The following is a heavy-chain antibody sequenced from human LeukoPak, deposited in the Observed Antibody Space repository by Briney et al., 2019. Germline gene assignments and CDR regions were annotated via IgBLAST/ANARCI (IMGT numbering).Heavy chain of an antibody. CDR1: GFTFSSYS. J-gene: IGHJ4*02. CDR2: ISSSSSYI. Sequence: PGGSLRLSCAASGFTFSSYSMNWVRQAPGKGLEWVSSISSSSSYIYYADSVKGRFTISRDNAKNSLYLQMNSLRAEDTAVYYCARLAYYYGSGSYYNFDYWGQGTRVTVSS. V-gene: IGHV3-21*01. CDR3: ARLAYYYGSGSYYNFDY. D-gene: IGHD3-10*01.